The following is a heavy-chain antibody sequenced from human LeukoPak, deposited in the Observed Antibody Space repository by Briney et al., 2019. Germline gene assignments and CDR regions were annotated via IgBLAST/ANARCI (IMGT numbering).Heavy chain of an antibody. CDR1: GGTFSSYA. Sequence: ASVNVSCKASGGTFSSYAISWVRQAPGQGLEWMGRIIPIFGIANYARKFQGRVTITADKSTSTAYMELSSLRSEDTAVYYCARDGGYRYYYYYGMDVWGQGTTVTVSS. CDR2: IIPIFGIA. J-gene: IGHJ6*02. CDR3: ARDGGYRYYYYYGMDV. V-gene: IGHV1-69*04. D-gene: IGHD3-16*01.